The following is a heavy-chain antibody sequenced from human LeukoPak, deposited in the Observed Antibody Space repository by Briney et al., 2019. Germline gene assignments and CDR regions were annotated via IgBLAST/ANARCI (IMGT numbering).Heavy chain of an antibody. CDR3: ARDLSYAFDF. Sequence: GGSLRLSCVVSGFTFNRCWMNWVRQAPGKGLEWLSNIRVDGNTVYYADSVKGRFAISRDNAKNSLYLQMNGLTDEDTAVYFCARDLSYAFDFWGQGTVVTVSS. J-gene: IGHJ3*01. CDR1: GFTFNRCW. V-gene: IGHV3-48*02. CDR2: IRVDGNTV.